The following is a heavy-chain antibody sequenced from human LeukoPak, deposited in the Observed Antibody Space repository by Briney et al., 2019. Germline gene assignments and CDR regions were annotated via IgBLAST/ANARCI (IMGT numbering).Heavy chain of an antibody. CDR2: IYYSGST. D-gene: IGHD4-17*01. V-gene: IGHV4-31*03. CDR3: ARGRDYGDYVGDFDY. CDR1: GGSISSGGYY. J-gene: IGHJ4*02. Sequence: PSQTLSLTCTVSGGSISSGGYYWSWIRQHPGKGLEWIGYIYYSGSTYYNPSLKSRVTISVDTSKNQFSLKLSSVTAADTAVYYCARGRDYGDYVGDFDYWGQGTLVTVSS.